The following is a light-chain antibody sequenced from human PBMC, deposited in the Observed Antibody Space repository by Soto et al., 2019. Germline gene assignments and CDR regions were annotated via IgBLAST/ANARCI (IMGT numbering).Light chain of an antibody. CDR1: EDIGSE. CDR3: LQDDDYHRT. CDR2: GAS. J-gene: IGKJ1*01. Sequence: AIQMTQSPSSLSASVGDRLIITCRASEDIGSELGWYQHRPGTAPKLLIYGASRLESGVPSRFSASGSGTYFTLVINNMQPEDCATYYCLQDDDYHRTFGQGTKVEL. V-gene: IGKV1-6*02.